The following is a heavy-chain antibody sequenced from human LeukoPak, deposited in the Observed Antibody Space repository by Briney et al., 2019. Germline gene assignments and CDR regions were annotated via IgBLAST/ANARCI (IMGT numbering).Heavy chain of an antibody. CDR3: ARGPLAVAGTTPLDY. CDR1: GGSFSGYY. Sequence: SETLSLTCAVYGGSFSGYYWSWIRQPPGKRLEWIGEINHSGSTNYNPFLKSRVTISVDTSKNQFSLKLSSVTAADTAVYYCARGPLAVAGTTPLDYWGQGTLVTVSS. CDR2: INHSGST. V-gene: IGHV4-34*01. J-gene: IGHJ4*02. D-gene: IGHD6-19*01.